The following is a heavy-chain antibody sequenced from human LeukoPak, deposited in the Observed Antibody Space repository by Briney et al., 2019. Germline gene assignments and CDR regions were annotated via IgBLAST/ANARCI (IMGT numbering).Heavy chain of an antibody. CDR2: ISSNGGST. CDR1: GFTFSSYA. CDR3: ARDPLYYYDSSGYPVGYFDY. D-gene: IGHD3-22*01. V-gene: IGHV3-64*01. Sequence: QPGGSLRLSCAASGFTFSSYAMHWVRQAPGKGLEYVSDISSNGGSTYYANSVKGRFTISRDNSKNTLYLQMGSLRAEDMAVYYCARDPLYYYDSSGYPVGYFDYWGQGTLVTVSS. J-gene: IGHJ4*02.